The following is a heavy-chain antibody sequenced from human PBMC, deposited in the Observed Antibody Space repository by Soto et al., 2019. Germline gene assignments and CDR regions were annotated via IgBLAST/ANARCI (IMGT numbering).Heavy chain of an antibody. J-gene: IGHJ6*02. Sequence: EVQLVESGGGLVKPGGSLRLSCAASGFTFSSYSMNWVRQAPGKGLEWVSSISSSSSYIYYADSVKGRFTISRDNAKNSLDLQMNSLSADDAAVYYCARLGIQRDYSCGMVVWGRGTTVTVCS. D-gene: IGHD6-25*01. CDR3: ARLGIQRDYSCGMVV. CDR1: GFTFSSYS. V-gene: IGHV3-21*01. CDR2: ISSSSSYI.